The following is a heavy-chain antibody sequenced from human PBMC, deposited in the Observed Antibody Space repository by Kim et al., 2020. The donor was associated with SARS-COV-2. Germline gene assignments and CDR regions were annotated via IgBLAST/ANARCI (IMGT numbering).Heavy chain of an antibody. Sequence: YAVSVKSRITINPDTSKNQFSLQLNSVTPEDTAVYYCARGIAAAGRGFDIWGQGTMVTVSS. D-gene: IGHD6-13*01. V-gene: IGHV6-1*01. CDR3: ARGIAAAGRGFDI. J-gene: IGHJ3*02.